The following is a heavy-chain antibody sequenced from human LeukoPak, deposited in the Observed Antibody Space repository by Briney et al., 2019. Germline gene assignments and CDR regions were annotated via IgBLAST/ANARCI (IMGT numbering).Heavy chain of an antibody. J-gene: IGHJ6*02. D-gene: IGHD5-18*01. Sequence: ASVKVSCKASGGTFSSYAISWVRQAPGQGLEWMGRIIPILGIANYAQKFQGRVTITADKSTSTAYMELGSLRSEDTAVYYCARRDTAMVTSAIYYYYGMDVWGQGTTVTVSS. CDR1: GGTFSSYA. CDR2: IIPILGIA. V-gene: IGHV1-69*04. CDR3: ARRDTAMVTSAIYYYYGMDV.